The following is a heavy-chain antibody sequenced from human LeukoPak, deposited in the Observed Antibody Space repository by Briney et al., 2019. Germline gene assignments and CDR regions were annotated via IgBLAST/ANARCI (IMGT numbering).Heavy chain of an antibody. CDR1: GGSISSSSYY. J-gene: IGHJ3*02. CDR3: ARVSIAAALTNDAFDI. CDR2: ISYSGSP. Sequence: PSETLSLTCTVSGGSISSSSYYWGWIRQPPGKGLEWIGSISYSGSPNYNPSLKSRVTISVDTSKNQFSLKLSSVTAADTAVYYCARVSIAAALTNDAFDIWGQGTMVTVSS. V-gene: IGHV4-39*07. D-gene: IGHD6-13*01.